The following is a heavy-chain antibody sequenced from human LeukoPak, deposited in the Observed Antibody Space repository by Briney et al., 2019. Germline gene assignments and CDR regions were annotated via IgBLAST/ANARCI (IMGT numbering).Heavy chain of an antibody. CDR2: IIPIFGTA. CDR3: ARVMITMVRGANPSNQYYMDV. CDR1: GGTFSSYA. J-gene: IGHJ6*03. D-gene: IGHD3-10*01. Sequence: ASVKVSCKASGGTFSSYAIIWVRQAPGQGLEWMGGIIPIFGTANYAQKFQGRVTITADESTSTAYMELSSLRYEDTAVYYCARVMITMVRGANPSNQYYMDVWGKGTTVTISS. V-gene: IGHV1-69*13.